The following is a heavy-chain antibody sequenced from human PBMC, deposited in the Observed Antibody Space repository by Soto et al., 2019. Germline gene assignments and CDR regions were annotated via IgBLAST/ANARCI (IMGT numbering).Heavy chain of an antibody. CDR1: GGSISSSSYY. CDR3: ASLPATSDFDY. J-gene: IGHJ4*02. V-gene: IGHV4-39*07. D-gene: IGHD2-2*01. Sequence: TSETLSLTCTVSGGSISSSSYYWAWVRQPPGKGLEWIGSIYYSGTTYYNPSLKSRVTISVDKSKNQFSLKLSSVTAADTAVYYCASLPATSDFDYWGQGTLVTVSS. CDR2: IYYSGTT.